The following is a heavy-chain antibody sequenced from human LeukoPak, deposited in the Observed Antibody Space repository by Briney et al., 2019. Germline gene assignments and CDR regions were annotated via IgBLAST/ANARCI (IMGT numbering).Heavy chain of an antibody. CDR3: ARTNQIDETAFDI. Sequence: GGSLRLSCAASGFTFSSTAMSWVRQAPGKGLEWVSSINAGGGATYYADSVKGRFTISRDNSKNTLHLQLNSLRAEDTAVYYCARTNQIDETAFDIWGQGTMVTVSS. V-gene: IGHV3-23*01. CDR1: GFTFSSTA. D-gene: IGHD1-14*01. CDR2: INAGGGAT. J-gene: IGHJ3*02.